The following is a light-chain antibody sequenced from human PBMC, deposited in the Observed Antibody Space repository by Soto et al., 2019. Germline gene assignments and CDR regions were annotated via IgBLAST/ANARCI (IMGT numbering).Light chain of an antibody. V-gene: IGLV2-18*02. CDR3: SSYTSSNTYV. CDR2: DVS. J-gene: IGLJ1*01. CDR1: SSDVGSSNG. Sequence: QSVLTQPPSVSGSPGQSVAISCTGTSSDVGSSNGVSWYQQPPGTAPKLMIYDVSNRPSGVPDRFSGSKSGNTASLTISGLQAEDEADYYCSSYTSSNTYVFGPGTKVTVL.